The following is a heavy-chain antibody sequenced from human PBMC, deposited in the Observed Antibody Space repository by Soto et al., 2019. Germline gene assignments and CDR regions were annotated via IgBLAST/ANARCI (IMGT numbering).Heavy chain of an antibody. J-gene: IGHJ4*02. CDR2: ISAYNGNT. Sequence: QVQMVQSGAEVKKPGASVKVSCKASGYTFTSYGISWVRQAPGQGLEWMGWISAYNGNTNYAQKLQGRVTMTTDTSTSTAYMELRSLRSDDTAVYYCARGAKRYFDWLLMEWDYWGQGTLVTVSS. D-gene: IGHD3-9*01. CDR3: ARGAKRYFDWLLMEWDY. V-gene: IGHV1-18*01. CDR1: GYTFTSYG.